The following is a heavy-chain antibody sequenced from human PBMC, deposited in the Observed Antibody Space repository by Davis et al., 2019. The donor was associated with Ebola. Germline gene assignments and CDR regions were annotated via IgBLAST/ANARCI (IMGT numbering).Heavy chain of an antibody. D-gene: IGHD3-10*01. J-gene: IGHJ4*02. V-gene: IGHV1-69*06. CDR3: AIVGSGNFYFDH. Sequence: AASVKVSCKASGGTFSTYAVSWVRQAPGQGLEWMGGIIPLFGTPNYAQRFQGRVTITADKSTSTAYMEVNSLRSEDTAVYYCAIVGSGNFYFDHWGQGTLVTVSS. CDR2: IIPLFGTP. CDR1: GGTFSTYA.